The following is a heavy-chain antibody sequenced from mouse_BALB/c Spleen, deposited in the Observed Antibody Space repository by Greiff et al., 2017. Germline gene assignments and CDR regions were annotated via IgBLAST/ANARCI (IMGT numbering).Heavy chain of an antibody. CDR3: ARRMVTTDYYAMDY. D-gene: IGHD2-2*01. J-gene: IGHJ4*01. CDR1: GFTFSSYA. CDR2: ISSGGSYT. V-gene: IGHV5-9-4*01. Sequence: EVKLVESGGGLVQPGGSLKLSCAASGFTFSSYAMSWVRQSPEKRLEWVAEISSGGSYTYYPDTVTGRFTISRDNAKNTLYLEMSSLRSEDTAMYYCARRMVTTDYYAMDYWGQGTSVTVSS.